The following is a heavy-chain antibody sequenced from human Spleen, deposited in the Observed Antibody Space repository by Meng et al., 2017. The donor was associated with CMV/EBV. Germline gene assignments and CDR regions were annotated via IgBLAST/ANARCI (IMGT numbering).Heavy chain of an antibody. V-gene: IGHV1-18*01. D-gene: IGHD6-19*01. J-gene: IGHJ6*02. Sequence: ASVKVSCKASGYIFTNFGISWVRQAPGKRLEWMGWVSAYNDDTNYAQMFQGRVTMTTDTSTSTAYMEMRSLRSDDTAVYYCARDSSAWYCSYYGMDVWGQGTTVTVSS. CDR2: VSAYNDDT. CDR3: ARDSSAWYCSYYGMDV. CDR1: GYIFTNFG.